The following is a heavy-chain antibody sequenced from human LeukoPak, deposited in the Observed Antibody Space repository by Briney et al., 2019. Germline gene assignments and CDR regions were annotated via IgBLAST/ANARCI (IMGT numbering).Heavy chain of an antibody. V-gene: IGHV4-39*01. CDR1: GGSISSSSYS. J-gene: IGHJ4*02. D-gene: IGHD5-24*01. Sequence: SETLSLTCTVSGGSISSSSYSWVWIRQPPGKGLEWIGSIYYSGNTDYTPSLKSRVTISVDTSKNQFSLKLSSVTAADTAMYYCARTHRDGYNSIDYRGQGTLVTVSS. CDR2: IYYSGNT. CDR3: ARTHRDGYNSIDY.